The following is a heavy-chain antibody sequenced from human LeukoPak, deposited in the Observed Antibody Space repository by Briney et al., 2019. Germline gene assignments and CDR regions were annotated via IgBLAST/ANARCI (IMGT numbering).Heavy chain of an antibody. CDR1: GFTFSSYE. CDR2: ISSGGDTI. D-gene: IGHD2-15*01. Sequence: GGSLRLSCAASGFTFSSYEMNWVRQAPGMGLERVSYISSGGDTIYYASSVKGRFTISRDNAKNSLYLQMNNLRAEDTAVYYCAREVVAVKWFDPWGQGTLVTVSS. V-gene: IGHV3-48*03. CDR3: AREVVAVKWFDP. J-gene: IGHJ5*02.